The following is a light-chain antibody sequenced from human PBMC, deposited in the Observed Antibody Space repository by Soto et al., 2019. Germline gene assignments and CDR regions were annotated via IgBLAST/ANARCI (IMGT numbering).Light chain of an antibody. CDR3: ASYAASNSLV. Sequence: QSALTQPPSASGSPGQSVTISCTGTSNDVGTYNFVSWYQQYPGKAPKLMIYEVTKRPSGVPDRFSGSKSGNTASLTVSGLQAEDEANYYCASYAASNSLVFGGGTKLTVL. J-gene: IGLJ3*02. V-gene: IGLV2-8*01. CDR1: SNDVGTYNF. CDR2: EVT.